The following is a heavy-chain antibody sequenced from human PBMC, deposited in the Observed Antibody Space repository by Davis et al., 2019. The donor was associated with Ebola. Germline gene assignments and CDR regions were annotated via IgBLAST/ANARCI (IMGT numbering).Heavy chain of an antibody. D-gene: IGHD2/OR15-2a*01. CDR1: GYGFADYW. CDR2: IDPSDSYT. V-gene: IGHV5-10-1*04. Sequence: KVSCKGSGYGFADYWIAWVRQMPGKGLEWMGRIDPSDSYTNYSPSFQGQVTISADKSISTAYLQWSSLKASDTAMYYCASEYSGWGQGTLVTVSS. J-gene: IGHJ4*02. CDR3: ASEYSG.